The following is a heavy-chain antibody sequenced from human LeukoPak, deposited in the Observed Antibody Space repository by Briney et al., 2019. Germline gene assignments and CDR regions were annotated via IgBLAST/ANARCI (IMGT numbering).Heavy chain of an antibody. CDR1: GFTFSDYG. V-gene: IGHV3-33*01. J-gene: IGHJ4*02. CDR3: AREEYSTSFDY. D-gene: IGHD6-6*01. Sequence: GGSLRLSCAASGFTFSDYGMHWVRQAPDKGLEWVALVWDDGNEQYYADPVKGRFTISRDNSKNTLYLQINSLRVEDTAVYYCAREEYSTSFDYWGQGTLVTVSS. CDR2: VWDDGNEQ.